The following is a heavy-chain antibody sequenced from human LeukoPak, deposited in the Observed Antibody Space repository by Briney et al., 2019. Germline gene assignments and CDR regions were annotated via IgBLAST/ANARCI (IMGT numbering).Heavy chain of an antibody. Sequence: GASVKVSCKASGYTFTSYYMGWVRQAPGQGLEWMGVINPSGGSTSYPQKFQGRVTMTRDTSTSTVYMELSSLTSEDTAVYYCARDRLNGLVITYYSYYYGMDVWGQGTTVTVSS. V-gene: IGHV1-46*01. J-gene: IGHJ6*02. CDR3: ARDRLNGLVITYYSYYYGMDV. CDR2: INPSGGST. CDR1: GYTFTSYY. D-gene: IGHD3/OR15-3a*01.